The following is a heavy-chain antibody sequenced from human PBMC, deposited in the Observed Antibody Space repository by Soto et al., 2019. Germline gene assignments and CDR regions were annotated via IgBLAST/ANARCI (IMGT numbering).Heavy chain of an antibody. V-gene: IGHV4-59*01. CDR3: ARDSSIYSYGYRGGLRLDYYYYMDV. CDR1: GGSISSYY. J-gene: IGHJ6*03. Sequence: QVQLQESGPGLVKPSETLSLTCTVSGGSISSYYWGWIRQPPGKGLEWIGYIYYSGSTNYNPSLKSRVTISVDTSKNQFSLKLSSVTAADTAVYYCARDSSIYSYGYRGGLRLDYYYYMDVWGKGTTVTVSS. D-gene: IGHD5-18*01. CDR2: IYYSGST.